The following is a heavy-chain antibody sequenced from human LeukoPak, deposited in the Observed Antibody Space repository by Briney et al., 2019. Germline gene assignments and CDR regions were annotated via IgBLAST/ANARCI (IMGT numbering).Heavy chain of an antibody. V-gene: IGHV4-4*07. CDR3: ARDRGVGDIVVVPAVHWFDP. D-gene: IGHD2-2*01. Sequence: SETLSLTYTVSGGSISSYYWSWIRQPAGKGLEWIGRIYTSGSTNYNPSLKSRVTISVDRSKNQFSLKLSSVTAADTAVYYCARDRGVGDIVVVPAVHWFDPWGQGTLVTVSS. J-gene: IGHJ5*02. CDR2: IYTSGST. CDR1: GGSISSYY.